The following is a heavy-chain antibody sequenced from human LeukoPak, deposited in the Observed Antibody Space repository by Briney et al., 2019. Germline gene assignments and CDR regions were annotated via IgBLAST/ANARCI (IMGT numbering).Heavy chain of an antibody. CDR3: ALAAAATPIDY. D-gene: IGHD6-13*01. J-gene: IGHJ4*02. V-gene: IGHV3-23*01. CDR2: ISGSGGST. Sequence: GGSLRLSCAASGFIFSNYAMNWVRQAPGKGLEWVSGISGSGGSTYYADSVKGRFTISRDNAKNSLYLQMNSLRAEDTAVYYCALAAAATPIDYWGQGTLVTVSS. CDR1: GFIFSNYA.